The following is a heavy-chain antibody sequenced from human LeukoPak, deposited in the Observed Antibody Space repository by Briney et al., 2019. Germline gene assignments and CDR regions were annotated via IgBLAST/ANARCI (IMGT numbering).Heavy chain of an antibody. J-gene: IGHJ4*02. Sequence: PGGSLRLSCAASGFTFSNSAMSWVRQAPGKGLEWVSSISTSSSYIYYADSLKGRFTISRDNARNSLYLHMNSLRAEDTAVYYCARDVFGSEYPFDFWGQGTLVTVSS. CDR1: GFTFSNSA. CDR3: ARDVFGSEYPFDF. V-gene: IGHV3-21*01. CDR2: ISTSSSYI. D-gene: IGHD2-2*01.